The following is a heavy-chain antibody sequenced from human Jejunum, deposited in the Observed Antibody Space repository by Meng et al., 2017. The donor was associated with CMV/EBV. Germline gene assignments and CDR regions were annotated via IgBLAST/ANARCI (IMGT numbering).Heavy chain of an antibody. CDR3: GRDQGRELINH. Sequence: QVWLTQSGPGLVKPSGTPSLTCAVSGDSISSDIWWSWVRQPPGKGLEWIGEVYHRGDTNYNPSLKSRVDISVDKSKNQFYLSLFSVTAADTAVYYCGRDQGRELINHWGQGTLVTVSS. CDR1: GDSISSDIW. CDR2: VYHRGDT. V-gene: IGHV4-4*02. D-gene: IGHD1-7*01. J-gene: IGHJ4*02.